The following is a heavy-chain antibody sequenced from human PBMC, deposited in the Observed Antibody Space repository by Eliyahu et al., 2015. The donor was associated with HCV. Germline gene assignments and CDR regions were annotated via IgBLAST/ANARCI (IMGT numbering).Heavy chain of an antibody. CDR2: IQTSGST. J-gene: IGHJ4*02. CDR3: ARSRVVGATSPFDY. Sequence: QVQLQESGPGLVKPSQTLSLXCPVXGGXIXSGNYXXNXIRQPAGKGLEWIGRIQTSGSTNYNPSLKSRVTISVDTSKNQFSLKLNSVTAADTAVYYCARSRVVGATSPFDYWGQGTLVTVSS. D-gene: IGHD1-26*01. CDR1: GGXIXSGNYX. V-gene: IGHV4-61*02.